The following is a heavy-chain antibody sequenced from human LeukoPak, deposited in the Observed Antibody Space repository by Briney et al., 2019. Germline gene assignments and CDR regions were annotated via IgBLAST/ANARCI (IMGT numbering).Heavy chain of an antibody. V-gene: IGHV5-51*01. Sequence: GESLKISCKGSGYSFTNYWIAWVRQMPGKGLEWMGIIYLDDSDTKYSPAFQGQVTISVDKSISTAYLQLTSLKASDTAMYYCARPQRERSWYFDLWGRGTLVTVSS. CDR3: ARPQRERSWYFDL. J-gene: IGHJ2*01. CDR2: IYLDDSDT. CDR1: GYSFTNYW. D-gene: IGHD1-1*01.